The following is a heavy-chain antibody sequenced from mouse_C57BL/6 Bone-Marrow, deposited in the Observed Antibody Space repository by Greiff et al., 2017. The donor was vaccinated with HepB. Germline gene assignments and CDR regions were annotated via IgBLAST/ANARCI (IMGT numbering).Heavy chain of an antibody. Sequence: VQLQQSGPVLVKPGASVKMSCKASGYTFTDYYMNWVKQSHGKSLEWIGVINPYNGGTSYNQKFKGKATLTVDKSSSTAYMELNSLTSEDSAVYYCARGPLHWYFDVWGTGTTVTVSS. J-gene: IGHJ1*03. CDR3: ARGPLHWYFDV. CDR1: GYTFTDYY. V-gene: IGHV1-19*01. CDR2: INPYNGGT.